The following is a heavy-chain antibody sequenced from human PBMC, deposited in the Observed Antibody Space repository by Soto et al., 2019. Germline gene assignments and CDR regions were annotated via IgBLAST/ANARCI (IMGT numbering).Heavy chain of an antibody. D-gene: IGHD6-19*01. CDR1: GFTFSSYG. Sequence: QVQLVESGGGVVQTGRSLRLSCAASGFTFSSYGMHWVRQAPGKGLEWVAVIWYDGSNKYYADSVKGRFTISRDNSKNTLYLQMNSLRAEDTAVYYCARSGEWLRLGWFDPWGQGTLVTVSS. CDR2: IWYDGSNK. V-gene: IGHV3-33*01. CDR3: ARSGEWLRLGWFDP. J-gene: IGHJ5*02.